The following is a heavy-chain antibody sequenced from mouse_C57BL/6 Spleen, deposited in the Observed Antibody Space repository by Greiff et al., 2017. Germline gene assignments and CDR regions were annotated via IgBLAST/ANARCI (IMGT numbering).Heavy chain of an antibody. CDR1: GYTFTSYW. V-gene: IGHV1-55*01. D-gene: IGHD2-1*01. CDR2: IYPGSGST. Sequence: QVHLQQPGAELVKPGASVKMSCKASGYTFTSYWITWVKQRPGQGLEWIGDIYPGSGSTNYNEKFKSKATLTVDTSSSTAYMQLSSLTSEDSAVYYCARGNYGIYAMDYWGQGTSVTVSS. CDR3: ARGNYGIYAMDY. J-gene: IGHJ4*01.